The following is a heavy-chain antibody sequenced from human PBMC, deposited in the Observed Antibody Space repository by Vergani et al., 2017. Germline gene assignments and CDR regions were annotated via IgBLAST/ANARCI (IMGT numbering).Heavy chain of an antibody. V-gene: IGHV3-30*02. CDR3: AKDTAAAGVIYYDYGMDV. CDR1: GFTFSRYG. J-gene: IGHJ6*02. Sequence: QVQLVESGGGVVQPGGSLRLSCAASGFTFSRYGMHWVRQAPGTGLEWVAFIRYDGINKYYADSVKGRFTISRDNSKNTLYLQMNSLRAEDTAVYYCAKDTAAAGVIYYDYGMDVWGQGTTVTVSS. CDR2: IRYDGINK. D-gene: IGHD6-13*01.